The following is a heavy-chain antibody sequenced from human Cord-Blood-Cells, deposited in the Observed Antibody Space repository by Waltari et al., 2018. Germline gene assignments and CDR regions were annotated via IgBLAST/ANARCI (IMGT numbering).Heavy chain of an antibody. CDR1: GGSISSSNW. J-gene: IGHJ5*02. CDR2: IYHSGST. V-gene: IGHV4-4*02. D-gene: IGHD7-27*01. CDR3: ARELGDLTGERLGWFDP. Sequence: QVQLQESGPGLVKPSGTLSLTCAVSGGSISSSNWWSWVRQPPGKGLEWIGEIYHSGSTNYNPSLKSRVTISVDKSKNQFSLKLSSVTAADTAVYYCARELGDLTGERLGWFDPWGQGTLVTVSS.